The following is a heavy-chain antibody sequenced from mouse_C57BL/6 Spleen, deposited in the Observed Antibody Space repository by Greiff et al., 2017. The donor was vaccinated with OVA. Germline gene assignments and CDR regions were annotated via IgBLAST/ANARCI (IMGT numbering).Heavy chain of an antibody. CDR2: IDPETGGT. CDR1: GYTFTDYE. D-gene: IGHD1-1*01. Sequence: QVQLQQSGAELVRPGASVTLSCKASGYTFTDYEMHWVKQTPVHGLAWIGAIDPETGGTAYNQKFKGKAILTADKSSSTAYMELRSLTSEDSAVYDCTSVLYYYGGSYFDYWGQGTTLTVSS. CDR3: TSVLYYYGGSYFDY. J-gene: IGHJ2*01. V-gene: IGHV1-15*01.